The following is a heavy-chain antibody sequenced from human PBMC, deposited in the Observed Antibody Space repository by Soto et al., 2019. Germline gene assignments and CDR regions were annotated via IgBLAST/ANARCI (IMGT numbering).Heavy chain of an antibody. V-gene: IGHV1-2*04. CDR3: ARGRRDFWSGYYIPYYYYYGMDV. J-gene: IGHJ6*02. CDR1: GYTLTGYY. D-gene: IGHD3-3*01. CDR2: INPNSGGT. Sequence: ASVKVTCKASGYTLTGYYMHWVRQAPGQGLEWMGWINPNSGGTNYAQKFQGWVTMTRDTSISTAYMELSRLRSDDTAVYYCARGRRDFWSGYYIPYYYYYGMDVWGQGTTVPGFS.